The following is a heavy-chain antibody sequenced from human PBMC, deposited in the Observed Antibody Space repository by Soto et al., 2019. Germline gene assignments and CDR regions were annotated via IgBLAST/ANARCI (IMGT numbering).Heavy chain of an antibody. CDR2: INPNSGGT. D-gene: IGHD2-2*01. V-gene: IGHV1-2*04. Sequence: ASVKVSCKASGYTFTGYYIHWVRQAPGQGLEWMGWINPNSGGTNYAQKFQGWVTMTRDTSISTAYMELSRLRSDDTAVYYCARSSCSSTSCYASNNWFDPWGQGTLVTVSS. CDR3: ARSSCSSTSCYASNNWFDP. J-gene: IGHJ5*02. CDR1: GYTFTGYY.